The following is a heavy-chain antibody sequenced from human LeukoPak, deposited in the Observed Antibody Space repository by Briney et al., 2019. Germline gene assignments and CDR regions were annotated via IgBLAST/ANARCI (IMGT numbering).Heavy chain of an antibody. CDR3: ARGGYNWKYPSYFDY. J-gene: IGHJ4*02. V-gene: IGHV4-34*01. D-gene: IGHD1-7*01. CDR1: GGSFSGYY. CDR2: INHSGST. Sequence: SETLSLTCAVYGGSFSGYYWSWIRQPPGKGLEWIGEINHSGSTNYNPSLKSRVTISVDTSKNQFSLNLSSVTAADAAVYYCARGGYNWKYPSYFDYWGQGTLVTVSS.